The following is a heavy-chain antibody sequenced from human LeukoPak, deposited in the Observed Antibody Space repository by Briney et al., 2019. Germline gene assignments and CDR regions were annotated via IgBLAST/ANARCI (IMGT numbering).Heavy chain of an antibody. CDR2: MSDSGRS. CDR1: GFTVSSDY. V-gene: IGHV4-59*05. D-gene: IGHD6-19*01. J-gene: IGHJ4*02. Sequence: PGGSLRLSCSASGFTVSSDYMSWVRQAPGKGLEWIGSMSDSGRSYYSSSLKSRVTISVDTSKNQISLKVISVTAADTAVYYCARGYIDGWLIGYWGQGTLVTVSS. CDR3: ARGYIDGWLIGY.